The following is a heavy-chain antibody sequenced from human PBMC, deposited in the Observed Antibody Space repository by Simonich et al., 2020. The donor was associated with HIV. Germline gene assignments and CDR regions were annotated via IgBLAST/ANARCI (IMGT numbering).Heavy chain of an antibody. V-gene: IGHV3-21*01. CDR1: GLTFSSYS. Sequence: EVQLVESGGGLVKPGGSLRLSCAASGLTFSSYSMNWVRQAPGKGLEWVSSISSSSSYIYYADSVKGRFTISRDNAKNSLYLQMNSLRAEDTAEYYCARDGRKGSSTSCSDYWGQGTLVTVSS. D-gene: IGHD2-2*01. CDR2: ISSSSSYI. CDR3: ARDGRKGSSTSCSDY. J-gene: IGHJ4*02.